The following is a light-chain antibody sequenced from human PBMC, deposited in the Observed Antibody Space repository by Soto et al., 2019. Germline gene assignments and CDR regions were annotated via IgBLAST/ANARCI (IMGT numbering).Light chain of an antibody. CDR2: DES. V-gene: IGKV1-33*01. CDR1: HDVSRN. CDR3: QQYNSMLS. J-gene: IGKJ4*01. Sequence: DIQMTQSPSSLSASEGDRVTITCQSSHDVSRNLNWFQQKPGEAPQLLIYDESNLERGVPSRFSGSGSGTDFTLPISSLQPEDVATYYCQQYNSMLSFGGGTEVEIK.